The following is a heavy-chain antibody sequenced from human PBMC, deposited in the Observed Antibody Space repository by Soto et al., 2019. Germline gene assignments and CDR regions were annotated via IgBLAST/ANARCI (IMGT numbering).Heavy chain of an antibody. V-gene: IGHV3-48*01. CDR2: INAVSTTL. Sequence: EVQLVESGGGLTQPGGSLRLSCAASGFTFSTYSMNWVRQAPGKGPEWVSYINAVSTTLFYAESVKGRFTISRDNAKNSLFLQMNSLRAEDTAVYYCARFYGSGTGHWGQGTLVTVSS. CDR3: ARFYGSGTGH. CDR1: GFTFSTYS. D-gene: IGHD3-10*01. J-gene: IGHJ4*02.